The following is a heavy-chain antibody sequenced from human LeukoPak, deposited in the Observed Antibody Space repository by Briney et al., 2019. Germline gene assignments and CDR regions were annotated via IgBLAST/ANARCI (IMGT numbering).Heavy chain of an antibody. D-gene: IGHD1-26*01. V-gene: IGHV4-39*07. CDR1: GGSISSSSYY. CDR2: LYYSGST. CDR3: ARDTVGATFPGAFDI. J-gene: IGHJ3*02. Sequence: SETPSLTCTVSGGSISSSSYYWGWIRQPPGKGLEWIGSLYYSGSTYYNPSLKSRVTISLDTSKNQFSLKLNSLTAADSAVYYCARDTVGATFPGAFDIWGQGTMVTVSS.